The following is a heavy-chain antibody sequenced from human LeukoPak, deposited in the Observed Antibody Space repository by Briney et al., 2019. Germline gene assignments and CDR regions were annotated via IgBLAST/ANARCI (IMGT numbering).Heavy chain of an antibody. CDR3: AKYYYDSYEGYYFDY. J-gene: IGHJ4*02. V-gene: IGHV1-2*02. CDR1: DYTFSSYG. CDR2: INPNSGGT. D-gene: IGHD3-22*01. Sequence: ASVKVSCKASDYTFSSYGISWVRQAPGQGLEWMGWINPNSGGTNYAQMFQGRVTMTRDTSISTAYMELSRLKSDDTAVYYCAKYYYDSYEGYYFDYWGQGTLVTVSS.